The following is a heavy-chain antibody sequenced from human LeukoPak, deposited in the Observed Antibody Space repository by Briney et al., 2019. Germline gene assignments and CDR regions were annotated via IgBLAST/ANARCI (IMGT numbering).Heavy chain of an antibody. D-gene: IGHD3-16*01. CDR3: ARGRYGWLPFDY. Sequence: SEILSLTCIVSGGSISRGSYYWNWIRQPAGKGLEWMGRVYNSGSTNYNPSLKSRVTISTDMSKNQFSLKLSSVTAADTAVYYCARGRYGWLPFDYWGQGTLVTVSS. V-gene: IGHV4-61*10. CDR2: VYNSGST. J-gene: IGHJ4*02. CDR1: GGSISRGSYY.